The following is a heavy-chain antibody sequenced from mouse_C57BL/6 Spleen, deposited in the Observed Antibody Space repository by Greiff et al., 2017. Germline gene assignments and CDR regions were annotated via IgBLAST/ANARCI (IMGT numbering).Heavy chain of an antibody. CDR1: GYSFTDYN. D-gene: IGHD1-1*01. CDR3: ARGTTVVEAYAMDY. Sequence: VQLQQSGPELVKPGASVKISCKASGYSFTDYNMNWVKQSNGKSLEWIGVINPNYGTTSSNQKFKGKATLTVDQSSSTAYMQLNSLTSEDSAVYYCARGTTVVEAYAMDYWGQGTSVTVSS. CDR2: INPNYGTT. V-gene: IGHV1-39*01. J-gene: IGHJ4*01.